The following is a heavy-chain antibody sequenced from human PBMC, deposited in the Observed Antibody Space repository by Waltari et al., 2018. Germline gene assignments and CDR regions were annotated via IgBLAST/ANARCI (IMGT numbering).Heavy chain of an antibody. CDR1: GGSISSSY. V-gene: IGHV4-4*07. Sequence: QVQLQESGPGLVKPSETLSLTCTVSGGSISSSYWSWIRQPAGQGLEWIGRIYTSGSTNYNSSLKSRVTMSVDTAKNQFSLKLSSVTAADTAVYYCARVGESPSMVRGGAWFDPWGQGTLVTVSA. CDR3: ARVGESPSMVRGGAWFDP. CDR2: IYTSGST. J-gene: IGHJ5*02. D-gene: IGHD3-10*01.